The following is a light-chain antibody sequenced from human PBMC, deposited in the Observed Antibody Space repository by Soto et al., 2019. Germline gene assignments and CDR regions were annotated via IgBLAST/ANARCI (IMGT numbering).Light chain of an antibody. CDR1: SSDVGGYNY. Sequence: QSVLTQPRSVSGSPGQSVTISCTVTSSDVGGYNYVSWYQQHPGKAPKLMIYDVSKRPSGVPDRFSGSKSGNTASLTISGLQAEDEADYYCYSYAGSYTLVFGGGTQLTVL. J-gene: IGLJ2*01. CDR3: YSYAGSYTLV. CDR2: DVS. V-gene: IGLV2-11*01.